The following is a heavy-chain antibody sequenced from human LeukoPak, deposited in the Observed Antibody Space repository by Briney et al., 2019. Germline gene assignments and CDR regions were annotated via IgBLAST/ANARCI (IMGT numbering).Heavy chain of an antibody. Sequence: PGGSLRLSCAASGVTFSSYGMHWVRQAPGKGLEWVAVIWYDGSNKYYADSVKGRFTISRDNSKNTLYLQMNSLRAEDTAVYYCARWRTTYYYDSSGYLDYWGQGTLVTVSS. V-gene: IGHV3-33*01. D-gene: IGHD3-22*01. J-gene: IGHJ4*02. CDR3: ARWRTTYYYDSSGYLDY. CDR2: IWYDGSNK. CDR1: GVTFSSYG.